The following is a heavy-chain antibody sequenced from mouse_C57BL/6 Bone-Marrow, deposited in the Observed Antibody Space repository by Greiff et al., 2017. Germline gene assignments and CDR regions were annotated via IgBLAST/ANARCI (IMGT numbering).Heavy chain of an antibody. Sequence: QVQLQQPGAELVKPGASVKMSCKASGYTFTSYWITWVKQRPGQGLEWIGDIYPGSGSTNYNEKFKSKATLTVDTSSSTAYMQLSSLTSEDSAVYYCATIYYYGSSYGNYWYFDGWGTGTTVTVSS. J-gene: IGHJ1*03. CDR2: IYPGSGST. V-gene: IGHV1-55*01. CDR3: ATIYYYGSSYGNYWYFDG. CDR1: GYTFTSYW. D-gene: IGHD1-1*01.